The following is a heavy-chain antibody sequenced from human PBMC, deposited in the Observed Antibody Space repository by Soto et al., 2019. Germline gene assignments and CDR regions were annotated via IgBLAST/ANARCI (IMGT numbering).Heavy chain of an antibody. J-gene: IGHJ5*02. CDR1: YY. V-gene: IGHV4-30-4*01. CDR3: ASEGRSNNWIDP. D-gene: IGHD3-10*01. Sequence: YYWSWSRQPQGKGLEGIGYMEYRRTTYYNPSLKRRVTISLDTSKKQSCLKLCSVTAAYTAVYYCASEGRSNNWIDPWGQGTMVTVSS. CDR2: MEYRRTT.